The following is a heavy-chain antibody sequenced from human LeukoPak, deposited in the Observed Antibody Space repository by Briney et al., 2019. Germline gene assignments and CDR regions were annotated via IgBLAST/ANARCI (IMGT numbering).Heavy chain of an antibody. V-gene: IGHV1-8*01. J-gene: IGHJ5*02. CDR3: ARVPVRMLGFRWFDP. Sequence: ASVKVSCKASGYPFTSYDINWVRQATGQGLEWMGWMNPNSGNTGYAQKFQGRVTMTRNTSISTAYMELSSLRSEDTAVYYCARVPVRMLGFRWFDPWGQGTLVTVSS. CDR2: MNPNSGNT. D-gene: IGHD3-10*02. CDR1: GYPFTSYD.